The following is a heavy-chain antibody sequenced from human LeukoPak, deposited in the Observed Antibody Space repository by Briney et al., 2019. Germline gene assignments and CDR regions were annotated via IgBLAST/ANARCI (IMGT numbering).Heavy chain of an antibody. CDR3: ARVWFDWLRNWFDS. D-gene: IGHD3-9*01. V-gene: IGHV4-34*01. CDR1: GGSFSGYY. J-gene: IGHJ5*01. CDR2: INHSGST. Sequence: SETLSLTCAVYGGSFSGYYWSWIRQPPGKGLEWIGEINHSGSTNYNPSLKSRVTISVDTSKNQFSLKLSSVTAADTAVYYCARVWFDWLRNWFDSWGQGTLVTVSS.